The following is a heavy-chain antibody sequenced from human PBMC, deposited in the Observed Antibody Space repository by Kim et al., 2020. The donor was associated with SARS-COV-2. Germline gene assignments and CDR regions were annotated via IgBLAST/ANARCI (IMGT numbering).Heavy chain of an antibody. V-gene: IGHV3-33*06. D-gene: IGHD6-13*01. CDR2: IWYDGSNK. Sequence: GGSLRLSCAASGFTFSSYGMHWVRQAPGKGLEWVAVIWYDGSNKYYADSVKGRFTISRDNSKNTLYLQMNSLRAEDTAVYYCAKDWVNLVGEGIAAAGTVGDWGQGTLVTVSS. CDR1: GFTFSSYG. J-gene: IGHJ4*02. CDR3: AKDWVNLVGEGIAAAGTVGD.